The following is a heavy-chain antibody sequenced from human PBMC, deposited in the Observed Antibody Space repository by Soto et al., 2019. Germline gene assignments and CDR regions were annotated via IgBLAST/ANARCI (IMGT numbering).Heavy chain of an antibody. CDR1: GFSFRSDW. CDR2: TNQDGSEK. D-gene: IGHD2-15*01. CDR3: SGGVGAAI. V-gene: IGHV3-7*04. J-gene: IGHJ4*02. Sequence: EDQLVESGGGLVQPGGSLRLTCAVSGFSFRSDWMNWVRQAPGKGLEWVAHTNQDGSEKYYLDSVKGRFTIFRDNAKNALYLQMNGLRGGDTALDYRSGGVGAAIWGQGTRVTVTS.